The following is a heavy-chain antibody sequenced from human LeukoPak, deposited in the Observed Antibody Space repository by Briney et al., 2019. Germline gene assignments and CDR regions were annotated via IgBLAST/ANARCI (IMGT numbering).Heavy chain of an antibody. CDR3: AKGSYYASGTYLGGDY. Sequence: GGSLRLSCAASGFTFSSYWMSWVRQAPGKGLEWVANIKQDGSEKYYVDSVKGRFTISRDNAKNSLYLQMNSLRAEDTAVYYCAKGSYYASGTYLGGDYWGQGTLVTVSS. D-gene: IGHD3-10*01. CDR2: IKQDGSEK. V-gene: IGHV3-7*01. CDR1: GFTFSSYW. J-gene: IGHJ4*02.